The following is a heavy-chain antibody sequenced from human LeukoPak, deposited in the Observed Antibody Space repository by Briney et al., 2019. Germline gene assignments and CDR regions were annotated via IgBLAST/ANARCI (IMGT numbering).Heavy chain of an antibody. J-gene: IGHJ4*02. Sequence: SETLSLTCTVSGGSISSSSYYWGWIRQPPGKGLEWIGSIYYSGSTYYNPSLKSRVTISVDTSKNQFSLKLSSVTAADTAVYYCAKSDTARTRPYYFDYWGQGTLVTVSS. CDR1: GGSISSSSYY. V-gene: IGHV4-39*01. CDR2: IYYSGST. CDR3: AKSDTARTRPYYFDY. D-gene: IGHD5-18*01.